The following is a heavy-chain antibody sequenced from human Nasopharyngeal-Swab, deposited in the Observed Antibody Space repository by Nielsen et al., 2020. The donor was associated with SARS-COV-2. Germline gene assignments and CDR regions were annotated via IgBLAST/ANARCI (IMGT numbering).Heavy chain of an antibody. CDR2: ISSSGSTI. J-gene: IGHJ5*02. D-gene: IGHD3-22*01. V-gene: IGHV3-48*03. CDR3: ARKGLYDSSGYPFDP. CDR1: GFTFDDYA. Sequence: GESLKISCAASGFTFDDYAMHWVRQAPGKGLEWVSYISSSGSTIYYADSVKGRFTISRDNAKNSLYLQMNSLRAEDTAVYYCARKGLYDSSGYPFDPWGQGTLVTVSS.